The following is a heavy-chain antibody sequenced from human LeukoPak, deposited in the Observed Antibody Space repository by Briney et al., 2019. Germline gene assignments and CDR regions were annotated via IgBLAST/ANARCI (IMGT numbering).Heavy chain of an antibody. J-gene: IGHJ4*02. CDR3: ARGGRNYYGSGDDDY. CDR1: GYTFTSYY. D-gene: IGHD3-10*01. CDR2: INPSGGST. Sequence: ASVKVSCKASGYTFTSYYMHWVRQAPGQGLEWMGIINPSGGSTTYAQKFQVRVTMTSDTSTSTVYMDLSSLRSEDTAVYYCARGGRNYYGSGDDDYWGQGTLVTASS. V-gene: IGHV1-46*01.